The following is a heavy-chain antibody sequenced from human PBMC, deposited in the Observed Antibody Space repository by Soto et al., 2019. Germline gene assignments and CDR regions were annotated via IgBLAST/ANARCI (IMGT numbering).Heavy chain of an antibody. V-gene: IGHV3-23*03. CDR2: IEIGARAT. CDR3: TTGIYYDILTGYHNVAY. CDR1: GFTFSNYA. Sequence: GGSLRLSCIASGFTFSNYAMIWVRQAPGKGPEWVSSIEIGARATYYGDPVKGRFTISRDDSQNALYLQMNSLRAEDTAVYYCTTGIYYDILTGYHNVAYWGQGALVTVSS. D-gene: IGHD3-9*01. J-gene: IGHJ4*02.